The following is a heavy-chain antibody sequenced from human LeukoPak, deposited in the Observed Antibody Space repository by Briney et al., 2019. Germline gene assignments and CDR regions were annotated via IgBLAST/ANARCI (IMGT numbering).Heavy chain of an antibody. Sequence: GGSLGLSCAASGFTFSSYRMNWVRQAPGKGLEWVSCISSSSYIYYADSVKGRFTISRDNAKNSLYLQMNSLRAEDTAVYYCARMTVTSKEPDYWGQGTLVTVSS. CDR3: ARMTVTSKEPDY. J-gene: IGHJ4*02. D-gene: IGHD4-17*01. V-gene: IGHV3-21*01. CDR1: GFTFSSYR. CDR2: ISSSSYI.